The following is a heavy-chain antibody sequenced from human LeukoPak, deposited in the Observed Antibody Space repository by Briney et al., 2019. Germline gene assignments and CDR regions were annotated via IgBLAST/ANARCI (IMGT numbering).Heavy chain of an antibody. D-gene: IGHD5-18*01. Sequence: PGGSLRLSCAASGFTFSSYSMNWVRQAPGKGLEWVSYISSSSSTIYYADSVKGRFTISRDNAKNSLYLQMNSLRAEDTAVYYCARDRPSYGYEFEGGFDYWGQGTLVTVSS. CDR1: GFTFSSYS. CDR3: ARDRPSYGYEFEGGFDY. V-gene: IGHV3-48*01. CDR2: ISSSSSTI. J-gene: IGHJ4*02.